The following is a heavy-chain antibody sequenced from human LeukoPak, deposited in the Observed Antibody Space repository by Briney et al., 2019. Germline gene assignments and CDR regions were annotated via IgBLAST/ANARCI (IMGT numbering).Heavy chain of an antibody. CDR3: ARAVTTVVTPIGY. CDR1: GFTFSSYS. V-gene: IGHV3-21*01. CDR2: ISSSGSYI. J-gene: IGHJ4*02. Sequence: GGSLRLSCAASGFTFSSYSMNWVRQAPGKGLEWVSSISSSGSYIYYADSVKGRFTISRDNAENSLYLQMNSLRAEDTAVYYCARAVTTVVTPIGYWGQGTLVTVSS. D-gene: IGHD4-23*01.